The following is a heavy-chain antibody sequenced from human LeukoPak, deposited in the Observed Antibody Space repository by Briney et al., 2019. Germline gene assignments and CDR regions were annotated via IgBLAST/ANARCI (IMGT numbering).Heavy chain of an antibody. CDR2: IYDSGRT. J-gene: IGHJ4*02. Sequence: PSQTLSLTCTVSGGSISSGDYYWNWIRQPPGKGLEWIGYIYDSGRTDFNPSLKSRVTISIDRSKNQFSLKLSSVTAADTAVYYCARMVVTAIPPDYWGQGTLVTVSS. CDR3: ARMVVTAIPPDY. CDR1: GGSISSGDYY. D-gene: IGHD2-21*02. V-gene: IGHV4-30-2*02.